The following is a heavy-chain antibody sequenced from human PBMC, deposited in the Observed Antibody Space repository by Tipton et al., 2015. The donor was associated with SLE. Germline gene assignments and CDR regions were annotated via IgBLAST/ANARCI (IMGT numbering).Heavy chain of an antibody. D-gene: IGHD6-19*01. Sequence: TLSLTCALYGGAFSGYYWAWIRQPPEKGLGYVATMTYSGGAYYNPPLESRVSMSLDTSKNQFSLMLTSVTAADTAVYYCARRQGIAVPVFDFWGQGTLVTVSS. CDR1: GGAFSGYY. J-gene: IGHJ4*02. CDR2: MTYSGGA. V-gene: IGHV4-34*01. CDR3: ARRQGIAVPVFDF.